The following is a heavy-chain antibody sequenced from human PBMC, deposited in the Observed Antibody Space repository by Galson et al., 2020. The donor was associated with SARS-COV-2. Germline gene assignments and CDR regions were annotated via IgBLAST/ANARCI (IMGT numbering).Heavy chain of an antibody. D-gene: IGHD3-3*01. CDR3: ARVGDDFWSGYGWFDP. V-gene: IGHV3-7*03. CDR2: IKQDGSEK. CDR1: GFTCSSYW. J-gene: IGHJ5*02. Sequence: ETLSLTCAASGFTCSSYWMSWVRQAPGKGLEWVANIKQDGSEKYYVASVKGRFTISRDNAKNSLYLQMNSLRAEDTAVYYCARVGDDFWSGYGWFDPWGQGTLVTVSS.